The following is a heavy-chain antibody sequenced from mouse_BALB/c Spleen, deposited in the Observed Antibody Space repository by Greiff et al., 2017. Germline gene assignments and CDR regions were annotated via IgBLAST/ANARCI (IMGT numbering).Heavy chain of an antibody. CDR1: GYAFSSYW. CDR2: IYPGDGDT. D-gene: IGHD1-1*01. Sequence: QVQLQQSGAELVRPGSSVKISCKASGYAFSSYWMNWVKQRPGQGLEWIGQIYPGDGDTNYNGKFKGKATLTADKSSSTAYMQLSSLTSEDSAVYFCSPITTTRGFDYWGQGTTLTVSS. V-gene: IGHV1-80*01. J-gene: IGHJ2*01. CDR3: SPITTTRGFDY.